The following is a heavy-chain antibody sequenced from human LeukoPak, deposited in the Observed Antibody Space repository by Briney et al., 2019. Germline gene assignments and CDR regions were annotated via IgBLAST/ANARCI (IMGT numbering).Heavy chain of an antibody. Sequence: GASVKVSCKVSGYTLTELSMHWVRQAPGKGLEWMGGFDPEDGETIYAQKFQGRVTKTEDTSTDTAYMELSSLRSEDTAVYYCATLMYSSSSSYDYWGQGTLVTVSS. CDR1: GYTLTELS. J-gene: IGHJ4*02. CDR3: ATLMYSSSSSYDY. CDR2: FDPEDGET. D-gene: IGHD6-6*01. V-gene: IGHV1-24*01.